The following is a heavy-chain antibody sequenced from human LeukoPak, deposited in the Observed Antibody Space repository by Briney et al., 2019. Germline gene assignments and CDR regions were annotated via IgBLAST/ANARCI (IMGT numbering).Heavy chain of an antibody. J-gene: IGHJ1*01. Sequence: GGSLRLSCAASGFTFSDYYMSWIRQAPGKGLEWVSYISSSGSTIYYADSVKGRFTISRDNAKNSLYLQMNSLRAEDTAVYYCAREVGVPAAYWAPGGYFQHWGQGTLVTVSS. D-gene: IGHD2-2*01. CDR3: AREVGVPAAYWAPGGYFQH. CDR1: GFTFSDYY. V-gene: IGHV3-11*01. CDR2: ISSSGSTI.